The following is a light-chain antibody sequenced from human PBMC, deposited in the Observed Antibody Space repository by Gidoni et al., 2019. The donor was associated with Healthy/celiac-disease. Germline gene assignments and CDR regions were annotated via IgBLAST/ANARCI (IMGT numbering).Light chain of an antibody. CDR1: QSVSSSY. CDR3: LQYGSSQALT. CDR2: GAS. J-gene: IGKJ4*01. Sequence: EIVLTQSPGTLSLSPGERATLTCRASQSVSSSYLAWYQQKPGQAPRLLIYGASSRATGIPDRFSGSGSGTDFTLTISRLEPEDFAVYYCLQYGSSQALTFGGGTKVEIK. V-gene: IGKV3-20*01.